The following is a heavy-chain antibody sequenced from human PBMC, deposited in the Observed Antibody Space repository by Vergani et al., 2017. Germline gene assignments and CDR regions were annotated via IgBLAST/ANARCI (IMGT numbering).Heavy chain of an antibody. Sequence: QITLKESGPTLVKPTQTLALTCSFSGFSLSTSGVGVGWIRQSPGKALEWLALIYWNDDQRYSPSLKSRLSITKDTSKNQVVLTLANVDPVDTATYFCAHSPQKKTYLYDSTTDSSYYFDYWGQGTLVTVSS. CDR3: AHSPQKKTYLYDSTTDSSYYFDY. J-gene: IGHJ4*02. D-gene: IGHD2/OR15-2a*01. V-gene: IGHV2-5*01. CDR1: GFSLSTSGVG. CDR2: IYWNDDQ.